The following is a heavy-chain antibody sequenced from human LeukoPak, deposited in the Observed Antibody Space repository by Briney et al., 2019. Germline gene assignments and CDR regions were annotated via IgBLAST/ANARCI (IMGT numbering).Heavy chain of an antibody. CDR2: IYYSGST. V-gene: IGHV4-39*07. Sequence: SETLSLTCTVSGGSISSSSYYWGWIRQPPGKGLEWIGSIYYSGSTNYNPSLKSRVTISVDRSKNQFSLKLSSVTAADTAVYYCARAVARGSWFDPWGQGTLVTVSS. J-gene: IGHJ5*02. CDR1: GGSISSSSYY. CDR3: ARAVARGSWFDP.